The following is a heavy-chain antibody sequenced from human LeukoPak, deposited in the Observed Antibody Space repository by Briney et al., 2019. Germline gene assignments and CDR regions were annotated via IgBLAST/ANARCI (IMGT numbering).Heavy chain of an antibody. V-gene: IGHV3-48*01. Sequence: GGSLRLSCAASGFTISTYSMKWVRQAPGKGLEWVSCISSSSNTIYYADSVKGRFTISRDSAQNSLYLQMNSLRAEDTAVYYCAKEPMIVVPVHWGQGTLVTVSS. CDR3: AKEPMIVVPVH. CDR1: GFTISTYS. D-gene: IGHD3-22*01. CDR2: ISSSSNTI. J-gene: IGHJ4*02.